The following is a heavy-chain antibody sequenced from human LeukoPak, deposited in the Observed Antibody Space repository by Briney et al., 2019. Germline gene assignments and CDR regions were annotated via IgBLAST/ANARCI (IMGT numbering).Heavy chain of an antibody. Sequence: ASVTVSLSCAGYTFTLYYMHWVRQPPGQGREWVGCIKHNSGGTNYEQKFQGRVTMSSDTAISTAYMELSRLRSDDTAVYYCASDGAALVRGVSTFDSWGQGTLVTVSS. CDR2: IKHNSGGT. J-gene: IGHJ4*02. V-gene: IGHV1-2*02. CDR3: ASDGAALVRGVSTFDS. D-gene: IGHD3-10*01. CDR1: GYTFTLYY.